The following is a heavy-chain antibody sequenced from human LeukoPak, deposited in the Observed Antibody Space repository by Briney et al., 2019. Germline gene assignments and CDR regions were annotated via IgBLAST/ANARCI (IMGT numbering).Heavy chain of an antibody. J-gene: IGHJ4*02. CDR3: AKDKVRQDIVLVPAASFDY. CDR2: ISYDGSDN. Sequence: GGSLRLSCAASGFTFSSYAMHWVRQAPGKGLEWVAFISYDGSDNSYAESVKGRFTVSRDNSKNTLYLQMNSLRAEDSAVYFCAKDKVRQDIVLVPAASFDYWGQGTLVTVSS. V-gene: IGHV3-30*18. D-gene: IGHD2-2*01. CDR1: GFTFSSYA.